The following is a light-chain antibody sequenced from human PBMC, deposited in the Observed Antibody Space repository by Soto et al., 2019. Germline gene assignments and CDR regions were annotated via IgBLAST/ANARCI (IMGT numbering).Light chain of an antibody. Sequence: QSALTQPASVSGSPGQSITISCTGTSSDVGSYNLVSWYQQHPGKALKLMIYEGSKRPSGVSNRFSGSKSGNTASLTISGLQAEDEADYYCCSYAGSSTFYVFGTGTKVTVL. CDR3: CSYAGSSTFYV. V-gene: IGLV2-23*01. CDR2: EGS. CDR1: SSDVGSYNL. J-gene: IGLJ1*01.